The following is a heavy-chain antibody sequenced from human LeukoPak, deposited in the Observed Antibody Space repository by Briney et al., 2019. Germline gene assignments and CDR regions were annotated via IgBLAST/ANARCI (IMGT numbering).Heavy chain of an antibody. D-gene: IGHD5-24*01. CDR3: ARDRRDGYKGN. J-gene: IGHJ4*02. Sequence: EASVKVSCKASGYTFTSHDINWVRQAPGQGFEWMGWMNPNSGNTGYAEKFQGRVNMTRSTSISTAFMEVTSLRPDDTAVYYCARDRRDGYKGNWGQGTLVTVSS. V-gene: IGHV1-8*01. CDR1: GYTFTSHD. CDR2: MNPNSGNT.